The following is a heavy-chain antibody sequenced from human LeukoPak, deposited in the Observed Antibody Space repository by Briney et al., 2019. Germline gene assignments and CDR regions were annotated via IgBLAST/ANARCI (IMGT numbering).Heavy chain of an antibody. D-gene: IGHD2-2*01. V-gene: IGHV3-33*01. CDR2: IWYDGSNK. J-gene: IGHJ4*02. CDR1: GFTFSSYG. CDR3: ARDMEGYCSSTSCYQLDY. Sequence: GGSLRLSCAASGFTFSSYGMHWVRRAPGKGLEWVAVIWYDGSNKYYADSVKGRFTIPRDNSKNTLYLQMNSLRAEDTAVYYCARDMEGYCSSTSCYQLDYWGQGTLVTVSS.